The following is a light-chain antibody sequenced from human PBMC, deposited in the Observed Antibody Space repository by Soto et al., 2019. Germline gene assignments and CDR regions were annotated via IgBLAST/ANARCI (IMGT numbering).Light chain of an antibody. CDR2: DAS. J-gene: IGKJ4*01. CDR1: QGISSY. CDR3: QQVNVYPST. Sequence: DIQLTQSPSFLSASVGARVTITCRASQGISSYLAWYQQKPGKAPNLLIYDASTLHSGVPSRFSGGGSGTDFTLTISSLQPEDFATYYCQQVNVYPSTFGGGTKVDIK. V-gene: IGKV1-9*01.